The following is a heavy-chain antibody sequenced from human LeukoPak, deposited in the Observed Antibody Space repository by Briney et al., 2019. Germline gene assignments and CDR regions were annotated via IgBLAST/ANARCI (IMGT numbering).Heavy chain of an antibody. CDR2: ITSSSTYI. CDR1: GFTFSTYN. Sequence: AGGSLRLSCAASGFTFSTYNMNWVRQAPGKGLEWVSSITSSSTYIYYADSVKGRFTISRDNAKNSLYLQMNSLRAEDTAVYYCAREVVNGGLAYYYMDVWGKGTTVTVSS. CDR3: AREVVNGGLAYYYMDV. V-gene: IGHV3-21*01. J-gene: IGHJ6*03. D-gene: IGHD4-23*01.